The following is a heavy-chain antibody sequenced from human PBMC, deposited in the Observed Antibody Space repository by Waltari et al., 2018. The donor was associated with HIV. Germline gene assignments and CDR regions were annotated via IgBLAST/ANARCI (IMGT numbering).Heavy chain of an antibody. D-gene: IGHD4-17*01. CDR2: ISSDASDA. CDR1: GFSFSSSW. CDR3: VGGAPFAY. J-gene: IGHJ4*02. V-gene: IGHV3-74*01. Sequence: EVQLVESGGGLIQPGGSLRLSCAASGFSFSSSWMHWVRQTPGKGPVWVARISSDASDAQYADSEKGRFTISRDNAKNMLYLQMNSLRAEDTAIYYCVGGAPFAYWGQGTLVTVSS.